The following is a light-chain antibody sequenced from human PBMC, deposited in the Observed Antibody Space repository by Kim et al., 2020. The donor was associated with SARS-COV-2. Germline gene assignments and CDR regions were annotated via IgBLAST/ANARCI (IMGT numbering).Light chain of an antibody. CDR1: SSNIGADYH. CDR3: QSYDSSLSGSEV. V-gene: IGLV1-40*01. CDR2: DNS. Sequence: VTSSCAGSSSNIGADYHVHWYQQLPGTAPKLLIFDNSNRPSGVPDRFSGSRSGTSASLAITGLQAEDEADYYCQSYDSSLSGSEVFGGGTQLTVL. J-gene: IGLJ2*01.